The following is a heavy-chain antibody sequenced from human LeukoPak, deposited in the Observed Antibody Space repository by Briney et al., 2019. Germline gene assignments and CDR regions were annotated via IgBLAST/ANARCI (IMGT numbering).Heavy chain of an antibody. J-gene: IGHJ5*02. CDR1: GFTVSSNY. V-gene: IGHV3-53*04. D-gene: IGHD3-10*01. CDR3: ARVYGSGSYYNT. Sequence: PGGSLRLSCAASGFTVSSNYMSWVRQAPGKGLEWVSVIYSGGTTYYADSVKGRFTISRHCSKNTLYLQMNSLRAEDTAVYYCARVYGSGSYYNTWGQGTLVTVSS. CDR2: IYSGGTT.